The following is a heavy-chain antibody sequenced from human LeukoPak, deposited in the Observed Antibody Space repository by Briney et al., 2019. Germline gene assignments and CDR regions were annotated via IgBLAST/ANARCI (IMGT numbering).Heavy chain of an antibody. V-gene: IGHV3-21*01. CDR3: ARAVAGPHYFDY. J-gene: IGHJ4*02. CDR2: ISSSSSYI. D-gene: IGHD6-19*01. Sequence: GGSLRLSCAASGFTFSSYSMNWVRHAPGKGLEWVSSISSSSSYIYYADSVKGRFTISRDNAKNSLYLQMNSLRAEDTAVYYCARAVAGPHYFDYWGQGTLVTVSS. CDR1: GFTFSSYS.